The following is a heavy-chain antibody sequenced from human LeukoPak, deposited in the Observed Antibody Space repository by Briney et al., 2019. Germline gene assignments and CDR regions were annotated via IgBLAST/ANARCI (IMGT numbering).Heavy chain of an antibody. CDR2: IFHSGST. D-gene: IGHD6-19*01. CDR1: GGSISSSW. Sequence: PSETLSLTCAVSGGSISSSWWSWVRQPPGKGLEWIGEIFHSGSTNYNPSLKSRVTISVDESKNHFSLELTSVTAADTAVYYCTCHSGWSGPSEWGQGTLVIVSS. CDR3: TCHSGWSGPSE. J-gene: IGHJ4*02. V-gene: IGHV4-4*02.